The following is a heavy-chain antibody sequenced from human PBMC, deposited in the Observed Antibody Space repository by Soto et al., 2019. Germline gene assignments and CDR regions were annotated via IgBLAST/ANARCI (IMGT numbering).Heavy chain of an antibody. CDR3: ARRRGNSYPLAYNWFDP. Sequence: QVQLVQSGAEVKKPGSSVKVSCKASGGTFSSYAISWVRQAPGQGLEWMGGIIPIFGTANYAQKFQGRVTITADESTSKAYMELSSLKSEDTAVYYCARRRGNSYPLAYNWFDPWGQGTLVTVSS. V-gene: IGHV1-69*01. CDR1: GGTFSSYA. J-gene: IGHJ5*02. D-gene: IGHD5-18*01. CDR2: IIPIFGTA.